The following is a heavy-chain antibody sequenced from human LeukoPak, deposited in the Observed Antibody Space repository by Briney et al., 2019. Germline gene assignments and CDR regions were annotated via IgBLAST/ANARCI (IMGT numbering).Heavy chain of an antibody. CDR1: GFTFSSYS. V-gene: IGHV3-21*06. D-gene: IGHD2-15*01. CDR3: ARVVVVAANAFDI. Sequence: GGSLRLSCAASGFTFSSYSMNWVRQAPGKRLDCVSSINSSSSYIYYADSVKVRLTISRDNAKNSLYLQMNSLRAEDTAVYYCARVVVVAANAFDIWGQGTMVTVSS. J-gene: IGHJ3*02. CDR2: INSSSSYI.